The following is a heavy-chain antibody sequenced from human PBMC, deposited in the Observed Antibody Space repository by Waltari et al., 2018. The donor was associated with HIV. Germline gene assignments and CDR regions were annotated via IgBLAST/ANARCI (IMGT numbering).Heavy chain of an antibody. CDR2: IWFDGNHK. CDR1: AILLRSFG. Sequence: QVQLVASGGGVVQPGRSLRRSCASSAILLRSFGMHWVGQAPGKGLEWVAVIWFDGNHKYYSDSVKGRFTISRDNSKDTVDLQMNSLRTEDTGVYYCARGDIILMVYTIDYWGQGTLVSVSS. V-gene: IGHV3-33*01. J-gene: IGHJ4*02. D-gene: IGHD2-8*01. CDR3: ARGDIILMVYTIDY.